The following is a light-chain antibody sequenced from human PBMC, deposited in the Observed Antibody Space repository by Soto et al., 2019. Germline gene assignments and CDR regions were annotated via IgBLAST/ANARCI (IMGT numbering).Light chain of an antibody. CDR3: LQDYNYPLT. V-gene: IGKV1-6*01. J-gene: IGKJ4*01. CDR1: QDIRND. CDR2: VTS. Sequence: AIQMTQSPSSLSASVGDRVTITCRASQDIRNDLGWYQPKPGKAPKVLIYVTSNLQSGVPSRFSGSGSGTDFTLTISGLQPEDCATYYCLQDYNYPLTFGGGTKVEIK.